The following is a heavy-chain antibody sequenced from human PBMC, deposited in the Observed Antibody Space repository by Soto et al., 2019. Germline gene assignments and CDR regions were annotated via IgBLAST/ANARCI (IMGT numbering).Heavy chain of an antibody. CDR1: GGSISSYY. CDR3: ARGELGATDAFDI. D-gene: IGHD5-12*01. CDR2: IYYSGST. V-gene: IGHV4-59*01. J-gene: IGHJ3*02. Sequence: SETLSLTCTVSGGSISSYYWSWIRQPPGKGLEWIGYIYYSGSTNYNPSLKSRVTISVDTSKNQFSLKLSSVTAADTAVYYCARGELGATDAFDIWGQGTMVTVSS.